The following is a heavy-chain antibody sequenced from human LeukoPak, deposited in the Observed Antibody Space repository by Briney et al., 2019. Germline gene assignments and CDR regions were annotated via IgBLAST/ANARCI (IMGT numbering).Heavy chain of an antibody. V-gene: IGHV3-9*01. CDR3: TTSRPFRVAFDI. D-gene: IGHD1-14*01. CDR1: GFTFDDYA. Sequence: GGSLRLSCAASGFTFDDYAMHWVRQAPGKGLEWVSGINWNSGSTGYADSVKGRFTISRDNAKNSLYLQMNSLKTEDTAVYYCTTSRPFRVAFDIWGQGTMVTVSS. CDR2: INWNSGST. J-gene: IGHJ3*02.